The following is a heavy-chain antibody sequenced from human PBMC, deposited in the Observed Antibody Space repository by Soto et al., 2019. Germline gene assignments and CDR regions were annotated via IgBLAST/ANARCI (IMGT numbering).Heavy chain of an antibody. CDR3: ARTLYGDNVDY. Sequence: GLEWMGGMIPISGKTSYAQKFQGRVTITRNTSISTAYMELSSLRSEDTAVYYCARTLYGDNVDYWGQGTLVTVTS. CDR2: MIPISGKT. V-gene: IGHV1-8*03. J-gene: IGHJ4*02. D-gene: IGHD4-17*01.